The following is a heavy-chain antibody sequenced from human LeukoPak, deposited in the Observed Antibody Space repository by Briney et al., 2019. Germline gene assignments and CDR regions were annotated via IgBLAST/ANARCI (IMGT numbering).Heavy chain of an antibody. V-gene: IGHV4-34*01. Sequence: SETLSLTCAVYGGSFSGYYWSWIRQPPGKGLEWIGEINHSGSTNYNPSLKSRVTISVDTSKNQFSPKLSSVTAADTAVYYCARGFWSGYSVVSYYYGMDVWGQGTTVTVSS. CDR2: INHSGST. CDR1: GGSFSGYY. CDR3: ARGFWSGYSVVSYYYGMDV. J-gene: IGHJ6*02. D-gene: IGHD3-3*01.